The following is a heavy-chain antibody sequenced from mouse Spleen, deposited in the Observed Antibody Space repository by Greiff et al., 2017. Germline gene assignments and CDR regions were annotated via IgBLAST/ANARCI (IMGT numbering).Heavy chain of an antibody. CDR1: GFTFSSYY. CDR2: ISSGGGST. D-gene: IGHD1-1*01. CDR3: ARDYGSSQGYAMDY. J-gene: IGHJ4*01. Sequence: EVHLVESGGGLVKLGGSLKLSCAASGFTFSSYYMSWVRQTPEKRLEWVATISSGGGSTYYPDSVKGRFTISRDNAKNTLYLQMSSLNSEDTAVYYCARDYGSSQGYAMDYWGQGTSVTVSS. V-gene: IGHV5-12-1*01.